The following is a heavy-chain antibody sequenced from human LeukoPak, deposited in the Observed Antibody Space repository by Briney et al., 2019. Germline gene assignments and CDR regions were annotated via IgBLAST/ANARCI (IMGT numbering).Heavy chain of an antibody. J-gene: IGHJ4*02. CDR3: AVGSHYYDSSGYLDY. D-gene: IGHD3-22*01. V-gene: IGHV3-53*01. CDR1: GFTVSSNY. Sequence: GGSLRLSCAASGFTVSSNYMSWVRQAPGKGLEWVSAIYSGGSTYYADSVKGRFTISRDNSKNTLYLQMNSLRAEDTAVYYCAVGSHYYDSSGYLDYWGQGTLVTVSS. CDR2: IYSGGST.